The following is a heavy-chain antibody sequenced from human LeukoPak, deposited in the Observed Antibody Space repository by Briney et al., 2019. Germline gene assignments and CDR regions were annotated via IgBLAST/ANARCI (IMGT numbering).Heavy chain of an antibody. J-gene: IGHJ4*02. CDR3: ARALDYGSGPTWAY. Sequence: SETLSLTCTVSGGSISSYYWSWIRQPPGKGLEWIGYIYYSGSTNYNPSLKSRVTISVDTSKNQSSLKLSSVTAADTAVYYCARALDYGSGPTWAYWGQGTLVTVSS. CDR1: GGSISSYY. CDR2: IYYSGST. D-gene: IGHD3-10*01. V-gene: IGHV4-59*08.